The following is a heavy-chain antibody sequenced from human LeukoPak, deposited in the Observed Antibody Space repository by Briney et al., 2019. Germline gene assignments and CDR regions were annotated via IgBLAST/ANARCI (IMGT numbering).Heavy chain of an antibody. J-gene: IGHJ4*02. Sequence: GASVKVSCKASGGTFSSYAISWVRQAPGQGLEWMGGIIPIFGTANYAQKFQGRVTITADESTSTVYMELSSLRSEDTAVYYCAREGAAAGTGGWETDYWGQGTLVTVSS. CDR2: IIPIFGTA. CDR3: AREGAAAGTGGWETDY. D-gene: IGHD6-13*01. V-gene: IGHV1-69*01. CDR1: GGTFSSYA.